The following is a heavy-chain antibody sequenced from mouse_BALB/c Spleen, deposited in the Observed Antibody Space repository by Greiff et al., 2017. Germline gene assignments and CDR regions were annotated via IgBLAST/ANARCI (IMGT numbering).Heavy chain of an antibody. V-gene: IGHV1-5*01. CDR1: GYTFTSYW. CDR3: TRSIHYGNYFAY. CDR2: IYPGNSDT. J-gene: IGHJ3*01. Sequence: VHVKQSGTVLARPGASVKMSCKASGYTFTSYWMHWVKQRPGQGLEWIGAIYPGNSDTSYNQKFKGKAKLTAVTSTSTAYMELSSLTNEDSAVYYCTRSIHYGNYFAYWGQGTLVTVSA. D-gene: IGHD2-1*01.